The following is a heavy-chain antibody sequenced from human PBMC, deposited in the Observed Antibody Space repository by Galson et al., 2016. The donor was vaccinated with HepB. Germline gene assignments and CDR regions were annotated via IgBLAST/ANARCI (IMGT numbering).Heavy chain of an antibody. Sequence: TLSLTCSVSGDSISSGTYYWSWIRQPAGRGLEWIGRVYSSGSTNYNPSLKSRATISVDTSKNQFSLRLSSVTAADTALYYCASDTYYFWDGFTSYAFDIWGQGRMVTVSS. CDR3: ASDTYYFWDGFTSYAFDI. J-gene: IGHJ3*02. V-gene: IGHV4-61*02. CDR1: GDSISSGTYY. CDR2: VYSSGST. D-gene: IGHD3-3*01.